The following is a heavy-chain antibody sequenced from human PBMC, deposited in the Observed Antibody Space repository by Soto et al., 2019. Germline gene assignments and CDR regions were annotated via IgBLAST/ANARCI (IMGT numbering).Heavy chain of an antibody. Sequence: GGSLRLSCAASGFTFSSYGMHWVRQAPGKGLEWVAVIWYDGSNKYYADSVKGRFTISRDNSKNTLYLQMNSLRAEDTAVYYCARDLGGTRETGTKGYFHHWGQGTLVTVSS. CDR2: IWYDGSNK. D-gene: IGHD1-7*01. CDR1: GFTFSSYG. CDR3: ARDLGGTRETGTKGYFHH. V-gene: IGHV3-33*01. J-gene: IGHJ1*01.